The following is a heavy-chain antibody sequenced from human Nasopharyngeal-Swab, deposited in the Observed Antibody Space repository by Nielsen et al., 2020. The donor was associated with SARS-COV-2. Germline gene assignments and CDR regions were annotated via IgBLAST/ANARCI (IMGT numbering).Heavy chain of an antibody. V-gene: IGHV1-2*02. CDR3: ARRGVGGYYYGMDV. D-gene: IGHD2-21*01. CDR1: GYTFTGYY. Sequence: ASVNVSCKASGYTFTGYYMHWVRQAPGQGLEWMGWINPNSGGTNYAQKFQGRVTMTRDTSISTAYLQWSSLKASDTAMYYCARRGVGGYYYGMDVWGQGTTVTVSS. J-gene: IGHJ6*02. CDR2: INPNSGGT.